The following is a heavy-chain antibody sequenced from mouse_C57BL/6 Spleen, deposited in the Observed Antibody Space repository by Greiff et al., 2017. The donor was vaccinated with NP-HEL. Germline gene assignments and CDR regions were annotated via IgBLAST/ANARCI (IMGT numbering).Heavy chain of an antibody. CDR2: IDPSDSYT. Sequence: QVQLQQPGAELVMPGASVKLSCKASGYTFTSYWMHWVKQRPGQGLEWIGEIDPSDSYTNYNQKFKGKSTLTVDKSSSTAYMQLSSLTSEDSAVYYCARKSDYEDLDYWGQCTTLTVSS. CDR3: ARKSDYEDLDY. V-gene: IGHV1-69*01. D-gene: IGHD2-4*01. J-gene: IGHJ2*01. CDR1: GYTFTSYW.